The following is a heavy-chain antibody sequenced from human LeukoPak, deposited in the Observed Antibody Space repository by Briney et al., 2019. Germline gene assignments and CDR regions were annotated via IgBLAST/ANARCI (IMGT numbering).Heavy chain of an antibody. J-gene: IGHJ6*03. V-gene: IGHV4-34*01. D-gene: IGHD3-9*01. Sequence: SETLSLTCAVYGGSFSGYYWSRIRQPPGKGLEWIGEINHSGSTNYNPSLKSRVTISVDTSKNQFSLKLSSVTAADTAVYYCARDRNDILTGHTGFGYYYYYYMDVWGKGTTVTVSS. CDR3: ARDRNDILTGHTGFGYYYYYYMDV. CDR2: INHSGST. CDR1: GGSFSGYY.